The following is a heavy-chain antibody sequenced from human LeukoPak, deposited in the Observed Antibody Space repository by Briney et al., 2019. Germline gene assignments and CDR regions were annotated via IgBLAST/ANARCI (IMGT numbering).Heavy chain of an antibody. CDR3: AKKVDCSSTSCYGPWFDP. CDR2: ISGSGGST. V-gene: IGHV3-23*01. D-gene: IGHD2-2*01. J-gene: IGHJ5*02. CDR1: GFTFSSYA. Sequence: PGASLRLSCAASGFTFSSYAMSWVRQAPGKGLEWVSAISGSGGSTYYADSVKGRFTISRDNSENTLYLQMNSLRAEDTAVYYCAKKVDCSSTSCYGPWFDPWGQGTLVTVSS.